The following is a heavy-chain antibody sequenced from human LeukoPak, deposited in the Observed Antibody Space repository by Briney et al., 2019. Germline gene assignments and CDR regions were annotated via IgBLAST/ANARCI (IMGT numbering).Heavy chain of an antibody. CDR2: IYSGGST. J-gene: IGHJ4*02. V-gene: IGHV3-53*01. CDR3: ANTEYQRLGTDY. CDR1: GFTVSSNY. D-gene: IGHD2-2*01. Sequence: TGGSLRLSCAASGFTVSSNYMSWVRQAPGKGLEWVSVIYSGGSTYYADSVKGRFTISRDNAKNSLYLQMNSLRTEDSAVYYCANTEYQRLGTDYWGQGTLVTVSS.